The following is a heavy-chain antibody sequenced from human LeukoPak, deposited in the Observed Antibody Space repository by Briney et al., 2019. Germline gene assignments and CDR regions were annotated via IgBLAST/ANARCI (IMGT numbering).Heavy chain of an antibody. D-gene: IGHD2-15*01. CDR2: ISGSGGST. CDR1: GFTFSSYA. Sequence: GGSLRLSCAASGFTFSSYAMSWVRQAPGKGLEWVSAISGSGGSTYYADSVKGRFTISRDNSKNTLYLQMNSLRAEDTAVYHCAKDRVSVDWYFDLWGRGTLVTVSS. J-gene: IGHJ2*01. V-gene: IGHV3-23*01. CDR3: AKDRVSVDWYFDL.